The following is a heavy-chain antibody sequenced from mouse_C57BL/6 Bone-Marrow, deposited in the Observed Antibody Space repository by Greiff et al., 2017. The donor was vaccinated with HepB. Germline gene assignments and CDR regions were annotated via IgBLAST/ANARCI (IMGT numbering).Heavy chain of an antibody. CDR1: GFTFSSYA. Sequence: EVKVVESGGGLVKPGGSLKLSCAASGFTFSSYAMSWVRQTPEKRLEWVATISDGGSYTYYPDNVKGRFTISRDNAKNNLYLQLSHLKSEDTAMYYCARYIGKLYYGNPFAYWGQGTLVTVSA. V-gene: IGHV5-4*03. J-gene: IGHJ3*01. CDR3: ARYIGKLYYGNPFAY. CDR2: ISDGGSYT. D-gene: IGHD2-1*01.